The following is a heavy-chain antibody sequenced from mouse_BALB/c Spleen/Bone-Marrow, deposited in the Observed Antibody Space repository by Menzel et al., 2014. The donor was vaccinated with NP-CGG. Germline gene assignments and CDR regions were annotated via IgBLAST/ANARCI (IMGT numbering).Heavy chain of an antibody. CDR3: ARLGLFAY. CDR1: GFNIKDTY. D-gene: IGHD3-1*01. V-gene: IGHV14-3*02. J-gene: IGHJ3*01. Sequence: EVQLQQSGAELVKPGASVKLSCTATGFNIKDTYMHWVKQRPEQGLEWIGRIDPAIGNAKYDPKFQGKATITADNSANTAYLQLSSLTYEDTAVYYCARLGLFAYWGQGTLVTVSA. CDR2: IDPAIGNA.